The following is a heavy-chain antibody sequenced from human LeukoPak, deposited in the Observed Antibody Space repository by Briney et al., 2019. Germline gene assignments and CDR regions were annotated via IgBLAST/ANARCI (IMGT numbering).Heavy chain of an antibody. J-gene: IGHJ4*02. CDR2: INPSGGST. CDR1: GGTFSSYA. CDR3: ARGATTVTTFAY. Sequence: ASVKVSCKASGGTFSSYAISWVRQAPGQGLEWMGIINPSGGSTSYAQKFQGRVTMTRDTSTSTVYMELSSLRSEDTAVYYCARGATTVTTFAYWGQGTLVTVSS. D-gene: IGHD4-17*01. V-gene: IGHV1-46*01.